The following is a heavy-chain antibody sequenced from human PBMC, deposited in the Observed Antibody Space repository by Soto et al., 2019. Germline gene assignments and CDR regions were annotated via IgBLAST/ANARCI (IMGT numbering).Heavy chain of an antibody. Sequence: VQLVESGGGLVQPGGSLRLSCAASGFTFSSYWMHWVRQVPGKGLVWVSRINNDGGTTTYADSVKGRFTVSRDTVKNTVYLQMNTLRAEDTAVYYCARGGTGAIAAPGNWGQGPLGTVSS. CDR1: GFTFSSYW. D-gene: IGHD6-13*01. V-gene: IGHV3-74*01. CDR2: INNDGGTT. J-gene: IGHJ4*02. CDR3: ARGGTGAIAAPGN.